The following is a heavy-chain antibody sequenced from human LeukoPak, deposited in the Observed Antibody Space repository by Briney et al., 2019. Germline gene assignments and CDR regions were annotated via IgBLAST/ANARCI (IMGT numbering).Heavy chain of an antibody. Sequence: SETLSLTCAVSGGSISSYYWSWIRQPPGKGLEWIGEINHSGSTNYNPSLKSRVTISVDTSKNQFSLKLSSVTAADTAVYYCARGLPESYYYYGMDVWGQGTTVTVSS. J-gene: IGHJ6*02. CDR1: GGSISSYY. D-gene: IGHD1-26*01. V-gene: IGHV4-34*01. CDR3: ARGLPESYYYYGMDV. CDR2: INHSGST.